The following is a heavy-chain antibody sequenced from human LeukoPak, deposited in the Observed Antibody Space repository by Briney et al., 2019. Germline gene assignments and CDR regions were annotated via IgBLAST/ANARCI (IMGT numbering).Heavy chain of an antibody. CDR1: GGTFSSYA. Sequence: SVKVSCKASGGTFSSYAISWVRQAPGQGLEWMGRIIPILGIANYAQKFQGRVTITADKSTSTAYMELSSLRSEDTAVYYCARDLSVAEVATHGPDAFDIWDQGTMVTVSS. J-gene: IGHJ3*02. CDR3: ARDLSVAEVATHGPDAFDI. CDR2: IIPILGIA. V-gene: IGHV1-69*04. D-gene: IGHD2-15*01.